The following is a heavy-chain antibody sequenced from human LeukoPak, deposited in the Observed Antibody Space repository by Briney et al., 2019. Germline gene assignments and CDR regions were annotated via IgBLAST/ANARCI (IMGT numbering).Heavy chain of an antibody. Sequence: PGGSLRLSCAASGFTFSSYSMNWVRQAPGKGLEWVSYISSSSSYIYYADSVKGRFTISRDNAKNSLYLQMNSLGAEDTALYYCASAPTKHYGMDDWGQGTTVTVSS. CDR2: ISSSSSYI. CDR3: ASAPTKHYGMDD. V-gene: IGHV3-21*01. CDR1: GFTFSSYS. J-gene: IGHJ6*02.